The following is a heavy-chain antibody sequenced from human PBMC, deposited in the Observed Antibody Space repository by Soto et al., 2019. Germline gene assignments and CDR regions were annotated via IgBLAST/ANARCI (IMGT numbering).Heavy chain of an antibody. CDR2: ISAYNGNT. CDR1: GYTFTSYA. V-gene: IGHV1-18*01. J-gene: IGHJ4*02. CDR3: ARDLAAAGPFDY. Sequence: QVQLVQSGAEVKKPGASVKVSCKTSGYTFTSYAISWVRQAPGQGLEWMGWISAYNGNTHYTQKLQGRVTMTTDTSTSTAYMELRSLRSDDTAVYYCARDLAAAGPFDYWGQGTLVTVSS. D-gene: IGHD6-13*01.